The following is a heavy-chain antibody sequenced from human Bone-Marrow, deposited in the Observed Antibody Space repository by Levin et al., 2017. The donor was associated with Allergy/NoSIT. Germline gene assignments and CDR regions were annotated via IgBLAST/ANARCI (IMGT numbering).Heavy chain of an antibody. J-gene: IGHJ6*02. D-gene: IGHD3-10*01. CDR3: ARDLALVSRHNYYGSGSYDYDYYGMDV. CDR2: IYSGGST. V-gene: IGHV3-53*01. Sequence: GESLKISCAASGFTVSSHYMSWVRQAPGKGLEWVSVIYSGGSTYYADSVKGRFTISRDNSKNTLYLQMNSLRAEDTAVYYCARDLALVSRHNYYGSGSYDYDYYGMDVWGQGTTVTVSS. CDR1: GFTVSSHY.